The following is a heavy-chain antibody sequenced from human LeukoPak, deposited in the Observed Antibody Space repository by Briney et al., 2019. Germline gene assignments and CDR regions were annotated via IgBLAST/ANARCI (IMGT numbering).Heavy chain of an antibody. Sequence: GGSLRLSCSASDLSFKNVWMSWVRQAPGKGLEWVGRISSKSDGGTTDYAAPVKGRFSISRDDSTNTLSLQMSSLKAEDTALYFCITEPHDYGDFTFGYWGQGTLVTVSS. CDR2: ISSKSDGGTT. J-gene: IGHJ4*02. V-gene: IGHV3-15*01. CDR3: ITEPHDYGDFTFGY. D-gene: IGHD4-17*01. CDR1: DLSFKNVW.